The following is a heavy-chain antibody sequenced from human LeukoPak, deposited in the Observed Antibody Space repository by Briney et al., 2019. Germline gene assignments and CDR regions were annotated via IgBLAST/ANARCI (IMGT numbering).Heavy chain of an antibody. Sequence: GGSLRLSCAASGFTFSSYAMSWVRQAPGEGVEGGSAISGSGGSTYYADSVKGRFTISRDNSKKTLYLQMNSLRAEDTAVYYCAKDRSYYDYVWGSYRYTGLFDHWGQGTLVTVSS. CDR1: GFTFSSYA. J-gene: IGHJ4*02. CDR2: ISGSGGST. D-gene: IGHD3-16*02. V-gene: IGHV3-23*01. CDR3: AKDRSYYDYVWGSYRYTGLFDH.